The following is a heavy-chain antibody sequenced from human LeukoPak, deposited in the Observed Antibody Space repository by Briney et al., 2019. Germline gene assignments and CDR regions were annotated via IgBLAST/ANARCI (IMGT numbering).Heavy chain of an antibody. Sequence: GGSMRLSCAASGFTFSRYSMNWVRQAPGKGLEWVSYISRSSSTIYYADSVRGRFTISRDNAKNSLFLQMNSLTAEDTAVYYCASAELAYCGDDCQGYWGQGTLVTVSS. CDR3: ASAELAYCGDDCQGY. V-gene: IGHV3-48*04. D-gene: IGHD2-21*02. CDR2: ISRSSSTI. J-gene: IGHJ4*02. CDR1: GFTFSRYS.